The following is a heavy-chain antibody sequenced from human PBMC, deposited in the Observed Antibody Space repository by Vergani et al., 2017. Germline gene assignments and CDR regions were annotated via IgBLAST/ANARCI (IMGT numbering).Heavy chain of an antibody. CDR2: ISSSSSYI. V-gene: IGHV3-21*01. CDR1: GFTFSSYS. CDR3: ARDILAVASGMDV. D-gene: IGHD6-19*01. Sequence: VQLVQSGGGLVKPGGSLRLSCAASGFTFSSYSMNWVRQAPGKGLEWVSSISSSSSYIYYADSVKGRFTISRDNAKNSLYLQMNSLRAEDTAVYYCARDILAVASGMDVWGQGTTVTVSS. J-gene: IGHJ6*02.